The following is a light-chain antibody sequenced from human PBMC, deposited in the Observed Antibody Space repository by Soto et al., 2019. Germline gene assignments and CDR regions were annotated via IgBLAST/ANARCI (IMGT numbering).Light chain of an antibody. J-gene: IGLJ1*01. CDR3: CTDAGSYKV. CDR2: HVS. Sequence: QSVLTQPRSVSGSPGQSVTISCTGTSSDVGAYNYVSWYQQHPGKAPKLMIYHVSKRPSGVPDRLSGSKSGNTASLTISGLQAEDEADYYCCTDAGSYKVFGTGTKVTVL. V-gene: IGLV2-11*01. CDR1: SSDVGAYNY.